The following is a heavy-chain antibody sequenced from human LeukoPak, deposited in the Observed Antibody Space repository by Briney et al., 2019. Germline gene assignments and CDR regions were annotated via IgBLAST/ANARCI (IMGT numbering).Heavy chain of an antibody. CDR3: ARGKSTASIAVAGTWYYFDY. Sequence: ASVKVACKASGYTFTGYYMHWVRLAPGQGLEWMGWINPNSGGTNYAQKFQGWVTMTRDTSISTAYMELTSLKSDDTAVYYCARGKSTASIAVAGTWYYFDYWGQGTLVTVSS. J-gene: IGHJ4*02. V-gene: IGHV1-2*04. CDR2: INPNSGGT. D-gene: IGHD6-19*01. CDR1: GYTFTGYY.